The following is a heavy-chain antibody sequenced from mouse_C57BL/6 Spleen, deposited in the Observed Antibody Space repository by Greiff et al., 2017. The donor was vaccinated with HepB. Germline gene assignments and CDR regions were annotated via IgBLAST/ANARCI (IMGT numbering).Heavy chain of an antibody. D-gene: IGHD2-3*01. V-gene: IGHV1-42*01. CDR3: ARSYDGAWFAY. CDR2: INPSTGGT. Sequence: EVKLVESGPELVKPGASVKISCKASGYSFTGYYMNWVKQSPEKSLEWIGEINPSTGGTTYNQKFKAKATLTVDKSSSTAYMQLKSLTSEDSAVYYCARSYDGAWFAYWGQGTLVTVSA. J-gene: IGHJ3*01. CDR1: GYSFTGYY.